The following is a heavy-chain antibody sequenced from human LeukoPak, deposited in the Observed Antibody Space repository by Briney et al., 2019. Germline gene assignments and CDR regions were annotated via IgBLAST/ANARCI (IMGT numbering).Heavy chain of an antibody. D-gene: IGHD6-19*01. Sequence: SETLSLTCTVSDDSISDYYRGWIRQPPGKGLEWIGYFHNSGTSTYNPSLKSRVTISADTSKNQFSLKLNSLTTADTAVYYCARGISSGWLLSVDYWGQGTLVTVSS. CDR3: ARGISSGWLLSVDY. V-gene: IGHV4-59*01. CDR2: FHNSGTS. CDR1: DDSISDYY. J-gene: IGHJ4*02.